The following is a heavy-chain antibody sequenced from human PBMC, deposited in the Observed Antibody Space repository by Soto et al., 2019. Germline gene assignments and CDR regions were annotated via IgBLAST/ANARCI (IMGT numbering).Heavy chain of an antibody. CDR1: GFTFSSYA. V-gene: IGHV3-23*01. CDR3: AKDVHYDIVTGIEYFDH. CDR2: ISGTGRVT. Sequence: EEQLLESGGGLVQPGGSLKISCAVAGFTFSSYAMSWVRQAPGKGLERVSGISGTGRVTNYAESVKGRFTISRDNPKNTLYLEMKSLRAEDTAVYYCAKDVHYDIVTGIEYFDHWGQGTLVTVSS. J-gene: IGHJ1*01. D-gene: IGHD3-9*01.